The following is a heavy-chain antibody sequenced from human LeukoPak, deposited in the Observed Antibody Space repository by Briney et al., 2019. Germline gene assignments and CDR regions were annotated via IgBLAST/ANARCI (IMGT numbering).Heavy chain of an antibody. CDR3: AGVVGGSYSMDV. Sequence: SETLSLTCTVSGGSVSSGSYYWSWIRQPPGKGLEWIGYIYYSGSTKYNPSLKSRVTISIDTSKNQFSLKLSSVSAADTAMYYCAGVVGGSYSMDVWGQGTTVTVSS. V-gene: IGHV4-61*01. CDR1: GGSVSSGSYY. CDR2: IYYSGST. J-gene: IGHJ6*03. D-gene: IGHD1-26*01.